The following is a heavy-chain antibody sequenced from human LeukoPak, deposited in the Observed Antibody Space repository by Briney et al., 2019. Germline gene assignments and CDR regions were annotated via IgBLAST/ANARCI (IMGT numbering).Heavy chain of an antibody. D-gene: IGHD3-10*01. CDR3: AREGSVNYYYYMDV. V-gene: IGHV4-34*01. J-gene: IGHJ6*03. Sequence: PSETLSLTCAVYGGSFSGYYWSWIRQPPGKGLEWIGEINHSGSTNYNPSLKSRVTISVDTSKNQFSLKLSSVTAADTAVYYCAREGSVNYYYYMDVWGKGTTVTVSS. CDR2: INHSGST. CDR1: GGSFSGYY.